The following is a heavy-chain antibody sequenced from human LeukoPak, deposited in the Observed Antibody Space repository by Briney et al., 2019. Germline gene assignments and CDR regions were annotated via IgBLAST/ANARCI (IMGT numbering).Heavy chain of an antibody. CDR3: ASPEMARNGTYAMDV. CDR2: IYSGGST. CDR1: GFTVSSTY. J-gene: IGHJ6*02. Sequence: GGSLRLSCAASGFTVSSTYMSWVRQAPGKGLEWVSVIYSGGSTYYADSVKGRFTISRDNSKNTLYLQMNSLRAEDTAVYYCASPEMARNGTYAMDVWGQGTTVTVSS. V-gene: IGHV3-53*01. D-gene: IGHD5-24*01.